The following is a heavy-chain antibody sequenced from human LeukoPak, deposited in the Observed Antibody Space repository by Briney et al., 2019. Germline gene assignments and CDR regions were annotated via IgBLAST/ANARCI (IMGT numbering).Heavy chain of an antibody. CDR3: ARELNSEVVPAAIKFSRYWYFDL. V-gene: IGHV4-59*01. D-gene: IGHD2-2*02. CDR2: IYYSGST. Sequence: SETLSLTCTVSGGSISSYYWSWIRQPPGKGPEWIGYIYYSGSTNYNPSLKSRVTISVDTSKNQFSLKLSSVTAADTAVYYCARELNSEVVPAAIKFSRYWYFDLWGRGTLVTVSS. CDR1: GGSISSYY. J-gene: IGHJ2*01.